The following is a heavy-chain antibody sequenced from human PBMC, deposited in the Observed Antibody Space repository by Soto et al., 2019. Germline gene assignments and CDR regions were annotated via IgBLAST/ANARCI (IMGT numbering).Heavy chain of an antibody. CDR3: AKDLHSGDAFDI. Sequence: MSWVRQAPGKGLEWVSILYSGGGADYADSVKGRFTISRDNAKNSLYLQMNSLRAEDTALYYCAKDLHSGDAFDIWGQGTMVTVSS. CDR2: LYSGGGA. V-gene: IGHV3-53*05. D-gene: IGHD6-19*01. J-gene: IGHJ3*02.